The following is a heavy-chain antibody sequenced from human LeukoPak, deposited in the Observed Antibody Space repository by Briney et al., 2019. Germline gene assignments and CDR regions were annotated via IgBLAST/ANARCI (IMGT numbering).Heavy chain of an antibody. J-gene: IGHJ4*02. V-gene: IGHV3-23*01. Sequence: PGGSLRLSCAASGFTFSSYAMSWVRQAPGKGLEWVSAISGSGGSTYYADSVKGRFTISRDNSKNTLYLQMNSLRAEDTAVYYCARERYNRQWLDGFDYWGQGTLVTVSS. CDR3: ARERYNRQWLDGFDY. CDR1: GFTFSSYA. D-gene: IGHD6-19*01. CDR2: ISGSGGST.